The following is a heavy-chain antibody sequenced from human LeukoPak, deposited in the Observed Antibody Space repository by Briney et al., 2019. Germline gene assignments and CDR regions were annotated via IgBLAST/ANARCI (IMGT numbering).Heavy chain of an antibody. CDR2: ISYDGSNK. V-gene: IGHV3-30*04. CDR1: GFTFSSYA. CDR3: ARDFDELSGLTVVVVAAPRSLDY. Sequence: GGSLRLSCAASGFTFSSYAMHWVRQAPGKGLEWVAVISYDGSNKYYADSVKGRFTISRDNSKNTLYLQMNSLRAEDTAVYYCARDFDELSGLTVVVVAAPRSLDYWGQGTLVTVSS. D-gene: IGHD2-15*01. J-gene: IGHJ4*02.